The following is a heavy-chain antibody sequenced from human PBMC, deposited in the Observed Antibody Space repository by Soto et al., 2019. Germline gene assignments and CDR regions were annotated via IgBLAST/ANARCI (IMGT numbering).Heavy chain of an antibody. D-gene: IGHD5-18*01. CDR1: GFTFSSYS. V-gene: IGHV3-21*01. CDR3: ARGGFGEYSYGHTSYYYYGMDV. J-gene: IGHJ6*02. CDR2: ISSSSSYI. Sequence: PVGSLRLSCAASGFTFSSYSMNWVRQAPGKGLEWVSSISSSSSYIYYADSVKGRFTISRDNAKNSLYLQMNSLRAEDTAVYYCARGGFGEYSYGHTSYYYYGMDVWGQGTTVTVSS.